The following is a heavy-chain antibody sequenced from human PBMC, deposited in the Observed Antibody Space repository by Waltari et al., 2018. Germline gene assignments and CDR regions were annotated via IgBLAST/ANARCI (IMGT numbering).Heavy chain of an antibody. CDR2: ICSGGST. J-gene: IGHJ4*02. Sequence: EVQLVESGGGLIQPGGSLRLSCDASGFPVSSDYISWVRQSPGKGLEWVSVICSGGSTYYADSVKGRFTISIDNSKNTLYLQMNSLRAEDTAVYYCAREGYYDSSGYYPEFDYWGQGTLVTVSS. V-gene: IGHV3-53*01. CDR1: GFPVSSDY. CDR3: AREGYYDSSGYYPEFDY. D-gene: IGHD3-22*01.